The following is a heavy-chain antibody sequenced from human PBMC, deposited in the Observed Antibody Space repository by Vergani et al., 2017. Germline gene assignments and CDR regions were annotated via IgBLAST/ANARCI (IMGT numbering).Heavy chain of an antibody. D-gene: IGHD1-7*01. CDR3: AKKYRTGTSRIDY. Sequence: QVQLVESGGGVVQPGRSLRLSCAASGFTFSSYGMHWVRQAPGKGLEWVAVISYDGSNKYYADSVKGRFTISRDNSKNTLYLQMNSLRAEDTAVYYCAKKYRTGTSRIDYWGQGTLVTVSS. CDR1: GFTFSSYG. J-gene: IGHJ4*02. CDR2: ISYDGSNK. V-gene: IGHV3-30*18.